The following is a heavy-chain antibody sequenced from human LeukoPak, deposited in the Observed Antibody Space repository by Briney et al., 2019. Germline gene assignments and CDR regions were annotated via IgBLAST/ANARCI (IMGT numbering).Heavy chain of an antibody. CDR3: ARDLTYYDILTGYHY. CDR1: GFTFSSYS. J-gene: IGHJ4*02. CDR2: ISSSSSYI. Sequence: GGSLRLSCAASGFTFSSYSMNWVRQAPGKGLEWVSSISSSSSYIYYGDSVKGRFTISRDNAKNSLYLQMNSLRAEDTAVYFCARDLTYYDILTGYHYWGQGTLVTVSS. V-gene: IGHV3-21*01. D-gene: IGHD3-9*01.